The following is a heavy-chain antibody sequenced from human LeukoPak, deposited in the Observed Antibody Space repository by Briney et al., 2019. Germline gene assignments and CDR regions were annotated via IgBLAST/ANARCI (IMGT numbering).Heavy chain of an antibody. CDR2: INPNSGGT. D-gene: IGHD6-19*01. Sequence: ASVKVSCKASGYTFTGYYMHWVRQAPGQGLEGMGWINPNSGGTNYAQKFQGRVTMTRDTSISTAYMELSRLRSDDTAVYYCARGSSVWYFAFDYWGQGTLVTVSS. J-gene: IGHJ4*02. CDR1: GYTFTGYY. V-gene: IGHV1-2*02. CDR3: ARGSSVWYFAFDY.